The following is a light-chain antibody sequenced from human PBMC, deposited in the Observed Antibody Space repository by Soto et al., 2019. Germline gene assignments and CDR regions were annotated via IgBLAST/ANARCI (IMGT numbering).Light chain of an antibody. CDR1: QSIPNSY. Sequence: DIVLTQSPGTLSLSPGERATLSCTASQSIPNSYLSWYQHKPGQAPRLLIHGASSRATGTPDRFSGSGSGTDFTLIIDRLEPEDFALYYCLQYGSTPGTFGQGTKVDLK. V-gene: IGKV3-20*01. CDR3: LQYGSTPGT. CDR2: GAS. J-gene: IGKJ1*01.